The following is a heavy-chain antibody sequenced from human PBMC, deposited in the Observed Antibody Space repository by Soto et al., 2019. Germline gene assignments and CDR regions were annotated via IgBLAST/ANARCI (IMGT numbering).Heavy chain of an antibody. CDR2: IIPILGIA. CDR1: GGTFSSYT. D-gene: IGHD2-2*01. Sequence: QVQLVQSGAEVKKPGSSVKVSCKASGGTFSSYTISWVRQAPGQGLEWMGRIIPILGIANYAQKFQGRVTITTGKSTSTAYMEVSSLRSEDTAVYYCAREREHCSSTSCYGWFDPWGQGTLVTVSS. CDR3: AREREHCSSTSCYGWFDP. V-gene: IGHV1-69*02. J-gene: IGHJ5*02.